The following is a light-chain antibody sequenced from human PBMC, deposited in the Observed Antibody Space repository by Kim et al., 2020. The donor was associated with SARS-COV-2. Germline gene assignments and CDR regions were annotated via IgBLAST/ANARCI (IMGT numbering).Light chain of an antibody. Sequence: QSALTQPRSLSESPGQSITISCTGTSSDVGGYNYVSWYQQHPGKAPKLMVYDVSKRPSGVPDRFSGSKSGNTASLTISGLQAEDEADYYCCSYAGSYTLLFGGGTQLTVL. CDR3: CSYAGSYTLL. V-gene: IGLV2-11*01. CDR2: DVS. CDR1: SSDVGGYNY. J-gene: IGLJ2*01.